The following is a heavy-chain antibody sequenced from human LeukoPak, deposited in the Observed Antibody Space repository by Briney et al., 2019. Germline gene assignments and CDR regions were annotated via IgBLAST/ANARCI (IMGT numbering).Heavy chain of an antibody. V-gene: IGHV4-31*03. J-gene: IGHJ4*02. D-gene: IGHD3-10*01. Sequence: SQTLSLTCTVSGGSISSGGYYWSWIRQHPGKGLEWIGYIYYSGSTYYNPSLKSRVTISVDTSKNQFSLKLSSATAADTAVYYCARVYYGSGSYYFNFDYWGQGTLVTVSS. CDR1: GGSISSGGYY. CDR2: IYYSGST. CDR3: ARVYYGSGSYYFNFDY.